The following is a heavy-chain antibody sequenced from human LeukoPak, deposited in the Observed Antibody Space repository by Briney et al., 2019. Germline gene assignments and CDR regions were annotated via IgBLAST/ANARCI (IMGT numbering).Heavy chain of an antibody. Sequence: GGSLRLSCVASGFTFSSYSMNWVSQAPGKGLEWVSSISRSSIYIYYTDSVKGRFTVSRDNAKNSLYLQMNSLRAEDTAVYYCARVPHYADYVHYYFDYWGQGTLVTVSS. CDR3: ARVPHYADYVHYYFDY. D-gene: IGHD4-17*01. J-gene: IGHJ4*02. CDR2: ISRSSIYI. V-gene: IGHV3-21*01. CDR1: GFTFSSYS.